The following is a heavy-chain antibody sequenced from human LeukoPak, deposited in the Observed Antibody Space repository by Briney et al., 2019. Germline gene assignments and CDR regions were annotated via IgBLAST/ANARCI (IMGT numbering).Heavy chain of an antibody. V-gene: IGHV4-34*01. CDR3: ARGYPAAFDI. CDR2: IYHSGST. CDR1: GGSFSGYY. J-gene: IGHJ3*02. Sequence: SETLSLTCAVYGGSFSGYYWSWIRQPPGKGLEWIGEIYHSGSTNYNPSLKSRVTISVDKSKNQFSLKLSSVTAADTAVYYCARGYPAAFDIWGQGTMVTVSS.